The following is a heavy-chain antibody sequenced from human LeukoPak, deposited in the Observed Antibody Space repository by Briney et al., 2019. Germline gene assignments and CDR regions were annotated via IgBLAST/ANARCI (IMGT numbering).Heavy chain of an antibody. Sequence: SETLSLTCTVSGGSISSYYWSWIRQPPGKGLEWIGYIYYSGSTNYNPSLKSRVTISVDTSKNQFSLKLSSVTAADTAVYFCARKHNFWSVYYRDTYYFDYWGQGTLVTVSS. V-gene: IGHV4-59*08. CDR3: ARKHNFWSVYYRDTYYFDY. CDR2: IYYSGST. J-gene: IGHJ4*02. D-gene: IGHD3-3*01. CDR1: GGSISSYY.